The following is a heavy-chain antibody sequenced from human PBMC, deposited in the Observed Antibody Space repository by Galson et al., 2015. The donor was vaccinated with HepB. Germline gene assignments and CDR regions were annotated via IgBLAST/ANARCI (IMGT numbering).Heavy chain of an antibody. CDR3: AKWSGITLIRGFIDF. J-gene: IGHJ4*02. CDR2: ISGSDDST. Sequence: SLRLSCAASRFTFSIYAMNWVRQAPGRGLEWVSAISGSDDSTYYADSVKGRFTISRDNSKNTLYLQMNSLRAEDTAVYYCAKWSGITLIRGFIDFWGPGTLVTVSS. D-gene: IGHD3-10*01. CDR1: RFTFSIYA. V-gene: IGHV3-23*01.